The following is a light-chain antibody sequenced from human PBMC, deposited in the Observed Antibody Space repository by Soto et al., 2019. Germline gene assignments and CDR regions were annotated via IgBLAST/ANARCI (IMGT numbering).Light chain of an antibody. CDR1: QSVSSY. Sequence: EVVLTQSPATLSLSPGERATLSCRASQSVSSYLAWYQQNPGQPPRLLIFDASNRATGIPARFSGGGSGTDFTLTISSLVPEDFAVYYCQQRSNWPPTFGQGTKVEV. CDR2: DAS. CDR3: QQRSNWPPT. J-gene: IGKJ1*01. V-gene: IGKV3-11*01.